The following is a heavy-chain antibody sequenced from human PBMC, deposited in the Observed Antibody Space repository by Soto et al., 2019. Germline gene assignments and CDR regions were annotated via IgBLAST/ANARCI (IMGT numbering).Heavy chain of an antibody. V-gene: IGHV3-72*01. Sequence: PGGSLRLSCAASGFTFSEHYMDWVLQAPGKGLEWVARSRNKAHSYTTEYAASVKGRFTISRDDSENSLYLQMNSLKTEDTAVYYCARVLLGADAFDFWGQGTMVTVSS. CDR3: ARVLLGADAFDF. J-gene: IGHJ3*01. CDR2: SRNKAHSYTT. CDR1: GFTFSEHY.